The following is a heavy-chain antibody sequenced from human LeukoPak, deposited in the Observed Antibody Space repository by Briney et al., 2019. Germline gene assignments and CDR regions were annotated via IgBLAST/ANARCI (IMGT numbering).Heavy chain of an antibody. J-gene: IGHJ3*02. D-gene: IGHD5-18*01. V-gene: IGHV1-2*02. Sequence: ASVRLSCKASGYSFSDFYIHWVRQAPGQGLEWMGWINPKSGATTYAERFRGRVTMTRDTSFNTVYLELTSLYSDDTAVFYCARDYSDGYNRRDAFDIWGQGTTLIVSS. CDR3: ARDYSDGYNRRDAFDI. CDR1: GYSFSDFY. CDR2: INPKSGAT.